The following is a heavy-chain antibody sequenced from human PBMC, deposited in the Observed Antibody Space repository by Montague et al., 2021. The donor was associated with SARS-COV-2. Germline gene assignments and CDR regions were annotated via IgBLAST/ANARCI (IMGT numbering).Heavy chain of an antibody. V-gene: IGHV4-59*13. CDR3: ARGDVEMATIKSGGPFYHFDY. CDR1: GGSISSYY. Sequence: SETLSLTCTVSGGSISSYYWSWIRQPPGKGLEWIGYIYYSGSTNYNPSLKSPVTISVDTSKNQFSLKLSSVIAADTAVYYCARGDVEMATIKSGGPFYHFDYWGQGTLVTVSS. D-gene: IGHD5-24*01. CDR2: IYYSGST. J-gene: IGHJ4*02.